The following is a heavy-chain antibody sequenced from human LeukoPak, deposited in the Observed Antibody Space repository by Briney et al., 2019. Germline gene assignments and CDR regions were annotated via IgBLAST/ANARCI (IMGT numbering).Heavy chain of an antibody. CDR2: INHSGST. CDR1: GGSFSGYY. V-gene: IGHV4-34*01. D-gene: IGHD5-12*01. Sequence: SETLSLTCAVYGGSFSGYYWSWIRQPPGKGLEWIGEINHSGSTNYNPSLKSRVTISVDTSKNQFSLKLNSVTAADTAVFYCARSRGYSGYDWVLFDYWGQGILVTVSS. J-gene: IGHJ4*02. CDR3: ARSRGYSGYDWVLFDY.